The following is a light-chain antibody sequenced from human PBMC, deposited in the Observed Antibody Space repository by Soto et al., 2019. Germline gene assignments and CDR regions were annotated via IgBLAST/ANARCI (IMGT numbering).Light chain of an antibody. CDR3: QSYDSSLSGSMV. CDR2: ANN. Sequence: QLVLTQPPSVSGAPGQRVTISCSGSSSNIGSTYDVHWYQHLPGTAPRLLIYANNKRPFGVPDRFSGSKSGTSASLAITGLHAEDEADYYCQSYDSSLSGSMVFGGGTKLTVL. V-gene: IGLV1-40*01. CDR1: SSNIGSTYD. J-gene: IGLJ2*01.